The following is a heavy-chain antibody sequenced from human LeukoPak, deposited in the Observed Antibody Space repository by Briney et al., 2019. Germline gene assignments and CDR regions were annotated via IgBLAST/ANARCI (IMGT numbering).Heavy chain of an antibody. D-gene: IGHD3-22*01. Sequence: GRSLRLSCAASGFTFSSYAMHWVRQAPGKGLEWVAVISYDGSNKYYADSVKGRFTISRDNSKNTLYLQMNSLRAEDTAVYYCARDQTYYYDSGGYYLADYYYYGMDVWGQGTTVTVSS. CDR2: ISYDGSNK. CDR1: GFTFSSYA. J-gene: IGHJ6*02. V-gene: IGHV3-30*04. CDR3: ARDQTYYYDSGGYYLADYYYYGMDV.